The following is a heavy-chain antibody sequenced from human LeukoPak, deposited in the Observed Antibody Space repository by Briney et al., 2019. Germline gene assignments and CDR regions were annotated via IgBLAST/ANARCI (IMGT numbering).Heavy chain of an antibody. CDR2: IYDSAST. CDR3: ARCRDGGRGEAADY. V-gene: IGHV4-39*07. J-gene: IGHJ4*02. D-gene: IGHD4-23*01. CDR1: GGSITSDNYY. Sequence: PSETLSLTCTVSGGSITSDNYYWGWMRQTPGKGLDWIGSIYDSASTNYNPTLKSRVTTSLDTSKNQVSLRLTSVTAADTAVYYCARCRDGGRGEAADYWGQGTLVTVSS.